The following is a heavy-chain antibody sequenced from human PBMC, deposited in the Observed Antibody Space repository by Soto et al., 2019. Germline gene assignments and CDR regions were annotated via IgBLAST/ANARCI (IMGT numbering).Heavy chain of an antibody. CDR1: GGSISTYF. Sequence: KPSETLSLTCTVSGGSISTYFWSWIRQPAGGGLEWIGRIYTTGSTNYNPSLKSRVTMSLDTSRNQFSLKLSSVTAADTAVYYSAREGGYFDSSGSGVYHYHGVDVWGQGTTVTVSS. J-gene: IGHJ6*02. V-gene: IGHV4-4*07. CDR3: AREGGYFDSSGSGVYHYHGVDV. CDR2: IYTTGST. D-gene: IGHD3-22*01.